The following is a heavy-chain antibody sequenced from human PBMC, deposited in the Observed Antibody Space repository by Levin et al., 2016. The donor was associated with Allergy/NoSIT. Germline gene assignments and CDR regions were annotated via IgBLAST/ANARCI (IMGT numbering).Heavy chain of an antibody. CDR1: GGSISSYY. CDR2: IYYSGST. CDR3: ARDRGAGSSSWGGDWFDP. J-gene: IGHJ5*02. Sequence: SETLSLTCTVSGGSISSYYWSWTRQPPGKGLEWIGYIYYSGSTNYNPSLKSRVTISVDTSKNQFSLKLSSVTAADTAVYYCARDRGAGSSSWGGDWFDPWGQGTLVTVSS. D-gene: IGHD6-13*01. V-gene: IGHV4-59*01.